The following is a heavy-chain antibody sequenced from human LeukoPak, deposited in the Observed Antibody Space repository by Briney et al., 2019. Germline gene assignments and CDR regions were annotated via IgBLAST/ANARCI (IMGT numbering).Heavy chain of an antibody. J-gene: IGHJ3*02. D-gene: IGHD2-8*01. V-gene: IGHV4-39*01. Sequence: SETLSLTCTVSGGSISSSSYYWGWIRQPPGKGLEWIGSIYYSGSTYYNPSLKSRVTISVDTSKNQFSLKLSSVTAADTAVYYCARRLSTPGAFDIWGQGTMVTVSP. CDR3: ARRLSTPGAFDI. CDR1: GGSISSSSYY. CDR2: IYYSGST.